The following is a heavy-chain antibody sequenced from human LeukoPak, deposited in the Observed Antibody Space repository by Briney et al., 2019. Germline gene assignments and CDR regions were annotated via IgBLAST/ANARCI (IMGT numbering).Heavy chain of an antibody. CDR1: GFTFSSYW. CDR2: IKQDGSEK. V-gene: IGHV3-7*01. CDR3: ARLRYNDFWSGHWKYYYYMDV. Sequence: GGSLRLSCAASGFTFSSYWMSWVRQAPGKGLEWVANIKQDGSEKYYVDSVKGRFTISRDNAKNSLYLQMNSLRAEDTALYYCARLRYNDFWSGHWKYYYYMDVWGKGTTVTVSS. D-gene: IGHD3-3*01. J-gene: IGHJ6*03.